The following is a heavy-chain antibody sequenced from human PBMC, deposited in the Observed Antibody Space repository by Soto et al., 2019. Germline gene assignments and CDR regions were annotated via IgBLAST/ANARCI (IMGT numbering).Heavy chain of an antibody. CDR2: IYYSGST. J-gene: IGHJ6*02. CDR1: GGSISSGGYY. D-gene: IGHD4-4*01. Sequence: QVQLQESGPGLVKPSQTLSLTCTVSGGSISSGGYYWSWIRQHPGKGLAWTGYIYYSGSTYYNPSPKSRVTISVDTSKNQCSLKLSSVTAADTAVYYCARDSASNYGYYYYGMDVWGQGTTVTVSS. V-gene: IGHV4-31*03. CDR3: ARDSASNYGYYYYGMDV.